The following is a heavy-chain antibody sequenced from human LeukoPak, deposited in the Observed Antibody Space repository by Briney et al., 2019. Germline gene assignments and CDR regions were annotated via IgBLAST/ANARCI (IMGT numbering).Heavy chain of an antibody. Sequence: GGSLRLSGAASGFTFSCYVMSWVRQAPGKGLEWVSGISGSGGSTYYGDSVKGRFAISRDNSKNMIYLQMNSLTAEDTAVYYCARDVLPGAYWGQGTLVTVSS. CDR3: ARDVLPGAY. CDR1: GFTFSCYV. CDR2: ISGSGGST. D-gene: IGHD2-2*01. V-gene: IGHV3-23*01. J-gene: IGHJ4*02.